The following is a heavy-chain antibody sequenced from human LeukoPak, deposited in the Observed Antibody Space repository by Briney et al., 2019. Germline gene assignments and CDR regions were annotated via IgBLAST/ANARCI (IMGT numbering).Heavy chain of an antibody. CDR1: GFTFSSYE. CDR3: ATSKYSGSY. J-gene: IGHJ4*02. CDR2: ISSSGSTI. V-gene: IGHV3-48*03. Sequence: SGGSLRLSCAASGFTFSSYEMNWVRQAPGKGLEWVSYISSSGSTIYYADSVKGRFTISRDNSKNTLNLQMNSLRAEDTAVYYCATSKYSGSYWGQGTLVTVSS. D-gene: IGHD1-26*01.